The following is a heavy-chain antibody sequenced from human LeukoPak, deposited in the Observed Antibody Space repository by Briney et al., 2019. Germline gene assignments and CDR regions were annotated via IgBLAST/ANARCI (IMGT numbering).Heavy chain of an antibody. CDR2: IYYSGST. CDR3: ARRPPHYYDSSGYYDY. D-gene: IGHD3-22*01. V-gene: IGHV4-59*08. CDR1: GGSISSYY. J-gene: IGHJ4*02. Sequence: SETLSLTCTVSGGSISSYYWSWIRQPSGKGLEWIGYIYYSGSTNYNPSLKSRVTISVDTSKNQFSLKLSSVTAADTAVYYCARRPPHYYDSSGYYDYWGQGTLVTVSS.